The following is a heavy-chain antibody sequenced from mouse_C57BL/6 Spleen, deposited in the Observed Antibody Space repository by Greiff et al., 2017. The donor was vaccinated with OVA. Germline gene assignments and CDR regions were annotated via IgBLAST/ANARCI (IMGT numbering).Heavy chain of an antibody. V-gene: IGHV5-17*01. CDR2: ISSGSSTI. J-gene: IGHJ2*01. CDR3: ARDPRKDYFDY. Sequence: EVQLVESGGGLVKPGGSLKLSCAASGFTFSDYGMHWVRQAPEKGLEWVAYISSGSSTINYTDKVKGRFTIARYNAKNTLFLQMTSLRSADTAIYYCARDPRKDYFDYWGQGTTLTVSS. CDR1: GFTFSDYG.